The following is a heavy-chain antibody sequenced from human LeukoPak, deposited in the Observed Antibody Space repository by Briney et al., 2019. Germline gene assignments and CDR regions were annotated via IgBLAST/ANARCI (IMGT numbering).Heavy chain of an antibody. J-gene: IGHJ4*02. CDR3: ASIGIAARTGVD. CDR2: IYYSGST. D-gene: IGHD6-13*01. V-gene: IGHV4-61*01. Sequence: PSETLSLTCTVSGGSISSSSYYWSWIRQPPGKGLEWIGYIYYSGSTNYNPSLKSRVTISVDTSKNQFSLKLSSVTAADTAVYYCASIGIAARTGVDWGQGTLVTVSS. CDR1: GGSISSSSYY.